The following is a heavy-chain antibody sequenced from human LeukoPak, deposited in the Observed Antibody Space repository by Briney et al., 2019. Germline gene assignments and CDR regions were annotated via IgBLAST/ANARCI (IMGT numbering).Heavy chain of an antibody. CDR1: GGSISSSIYF. Sequence: SETLSLTCTVSGGSISSSIYFWGWIRQPPGKGLVWIGSIYYRASTYYNPSLKRRVTMSVDTSKNQFSLKLSSVTAADTAVYYCARCRTGDYFVDVWGKGTTVTVSS. D-gene: IGHD1-14*01. CDR3: ARCRTGDYFVDV. J-gene: IGHJ6*03. V-gene: IGHV4-39*07. CDR2: IYYRAST.